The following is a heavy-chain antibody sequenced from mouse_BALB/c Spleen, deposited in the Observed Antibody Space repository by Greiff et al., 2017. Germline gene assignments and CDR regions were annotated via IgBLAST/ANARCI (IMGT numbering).Heavy chain of an antibody. CDR1: GFSLTSYG. CDR3: ARNGDGNYGGDAMDY. D-gene: IGHD2-1*01. CDR2: IWSGGST. V-gene: IGHV2-2*02. Sequence: QVQLQQSVPGLVQPSQSLSITCTVSGFSLTSYGVHWVRQSPGKGLEWLGVIWSGGSTDYNAAFISRLSISKDNSKSQVFFKMNSLQANDTAIYYCARNGDGNYGGDAMDYWGQGTSVTVSS. J-gene: IGHJ4*01.